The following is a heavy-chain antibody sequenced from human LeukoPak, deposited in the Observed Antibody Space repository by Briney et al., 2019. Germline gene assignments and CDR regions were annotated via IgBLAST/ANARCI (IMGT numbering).Heavy chain of an antibody. V-gene: IGHV3-21*01. CDR1: GFTFSSYS. Sequence: PGGSLRLSCAASGFTFSSYSMNWVRQAPGKGLEWVSSISSSSSYIYYADSVKGRFTISRDNAKNSLYLQMNSLRAEDTAVYYCARDFMDIPYWYFDLWGRGTLVTVSS. D-gene: IGHD2-2*03. CDR3: ARDFMDIPYWYFDL. CDR2: ISSSSSYI. J-gene: IGHJ2*01.